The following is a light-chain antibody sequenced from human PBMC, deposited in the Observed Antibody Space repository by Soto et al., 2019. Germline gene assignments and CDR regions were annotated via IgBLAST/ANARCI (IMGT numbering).Light chain of an antibody. J-gene: IGKJ5*01. CDR2: DTS. CDR3: QQYGTSEII. Sequence: EIVLTQSPGTLSLSPGARATLSCRASQTLSNSFIAWYQQKPGQAPRLLIYDTSSRATGVPDRYSASGSGTDFTLTISRLEPEDFAVFFCQQYGTSEIIFGQGTRLEIK. CDR1: QTLSNSF. V-gene: IGKV3-20*01.